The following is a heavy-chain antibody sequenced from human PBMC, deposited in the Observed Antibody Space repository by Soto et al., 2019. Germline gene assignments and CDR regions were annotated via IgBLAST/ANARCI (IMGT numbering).Heavy chain of an antibody. CDR3: ATVPSTEMVNQMDH. J-gene: IGHJ4*02. Sequence: GGSLRLSCAASGFTFDNYGMHWVRQVPGKGLEWVAVISFDGRNTDYADSVKGRFTISRDNSKNTLYLQMTSLRAEDTVVYYCATVPSTEMVNQMDHWGQGPLVTVSS. V-gene: IGHV3-30*03. CDR2: ISFDGRNT. CDR1: GFTFDNYG. D-gene: IGHD5-18*01.